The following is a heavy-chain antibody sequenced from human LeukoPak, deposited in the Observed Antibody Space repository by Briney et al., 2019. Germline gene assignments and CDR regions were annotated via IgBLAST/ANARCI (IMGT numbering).Heavy chain of an antibody. J-gene: IGHJ5*02. D-gene: IGHD1-1*01. CDR3: AKRPGRHAPWVS. Sequence: GESLKISCKGSRYSFTNYRIDWVRQMPGKGLEWMGIIYPGDSNTTYSPSFQGQVTISADKSLSTAYLQWSGLKASDTAIYYCAKRPGRHAPWVSWGQGTLVTVSS. CDR2: IYPGDSNT. V-gene: IGHV5-51*01. CDR1: RYSFTNYR.